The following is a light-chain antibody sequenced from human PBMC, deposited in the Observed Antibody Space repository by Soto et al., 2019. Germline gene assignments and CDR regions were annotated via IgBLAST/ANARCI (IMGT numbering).Light chain of an antibody. Sequence: QSALTQPASVSGSPGQSITISCTGTSSDVGFYDYVSWYQQHPGEAPKLMIYQVTNRPSGVSNRFSGYKSGNTASLTISGLQAEDEADYYCQSYDSSLSGSGVFGTGTKLTVL. CDR2: QVT. CDR3: QSYDSSLSGSGV. CDR1: SSDVGFYDY. J-gene: IGLJ1*01. V-gene: IGLV2-14*01.